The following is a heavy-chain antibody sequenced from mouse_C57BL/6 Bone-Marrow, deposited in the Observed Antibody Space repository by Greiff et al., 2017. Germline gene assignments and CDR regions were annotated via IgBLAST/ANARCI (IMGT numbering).Heavy chain of an antibody. CDR1: GFTFSSYA. CDR3: TRDSSGYDYAMDY. V-gene: IGHV5-9-1*02. CDR2: ISSGGDYI. Sequence: DVKLVESGEGLVKPGGSLKLSCAASGFTFSSYAMSWVRQTPEKRLEWVAYISSGGDYIYYADTVKGRFTISRDNARNTLYLQMSSLKSEDTAMYYCTRDSSGYDYAMDYWGQGTSVTVSS. D-gene: IGHD3-2*02. J-gene: IGHJ4*01.